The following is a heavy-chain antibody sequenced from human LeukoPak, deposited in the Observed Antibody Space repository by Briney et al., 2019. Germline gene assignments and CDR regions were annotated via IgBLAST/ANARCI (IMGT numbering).Heavy chain of an antibody. V-gene: IGHV1-69*05. CDR1: GGTFSSYA. J-gene: IGHJ3*02. Sequence: SVKVSCKASGGTFSSYAISWVRQAPGQGLEWMGRIIPIFGTANYAQTFQGRVTITTDESTSTAYMELSSLRSEDTAVYYCAREYSGSYLDAFDIWGQGTMVTVSS. CDR2: IIPIFGTA. CDR3: AREYSGSYLDAFDI. D-gene: IGHD1-26*01.